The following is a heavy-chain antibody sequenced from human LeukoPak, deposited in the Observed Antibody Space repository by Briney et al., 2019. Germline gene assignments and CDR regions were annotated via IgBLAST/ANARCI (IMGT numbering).Heavy chain of an antibody. D-gene: IGHD5-12*01. CDR2: ISGSGGST. CDR1: GFTFSSYA. J-gene: IGHJ4*02. Sequence: GGSLRLSCAASGFTFSSYAMNWVRQAPGKGLEWVSGISGSGGSTNYADSVKGRFTISRDNSKNTLYLQMNSLRAEDTAVYYCAREGFGRGYSGYDYSDYFDYWGQGTLVTVSS. CDR3: AREGFGRGYSGYDYSDYFDY. V-gene: IGHV3-23*01.